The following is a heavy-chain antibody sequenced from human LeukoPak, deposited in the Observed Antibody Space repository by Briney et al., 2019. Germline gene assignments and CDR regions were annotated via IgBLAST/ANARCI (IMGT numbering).Heavy chain of an antibody. V-gene: IGHV3-7*01. CDR2: INQGGNEK. Sequence: AGGSLRLSCAVSGFTFNTYWMTWLRQDPGKGLEWVASINQGGNEKYYVDSVKGRFTISRDDAENALYLQMNNLRAEDTAVYYCAKEGGGYRLFEFWGQGTLVTVSS. CDR1: GFTFNTYW. J-gene: IGHJ4*02. D-gene: IGHD5-12*01. CDR3: AKEGGGYRLFEF.